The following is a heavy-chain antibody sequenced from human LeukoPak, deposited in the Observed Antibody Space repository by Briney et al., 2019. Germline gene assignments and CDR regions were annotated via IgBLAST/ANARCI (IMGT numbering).Heavy chain of an antibody. CDR3: ASLRSGGSSGYYYAEYFQH. Sequence: TLSLTCTVSGGSISSGGYYWSWIRQHPGKGLEWIGYIYYSGSTYYNPSLKSRVTISVDTSKNQFSLKLSSVTAADTAVYYCASLRSGGSSGYYYAEYFQHWGQGTLVTVSS. V-gene: IGHV4-31*03. CDR2: IYYSGST. CDR1: GGSISSGGYY. D-gene: IGHD3-22*01. J-gene: IGHJ1*01.